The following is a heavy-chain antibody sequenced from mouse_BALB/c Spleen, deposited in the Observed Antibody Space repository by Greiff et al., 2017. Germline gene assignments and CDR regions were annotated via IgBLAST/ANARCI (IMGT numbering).Heavy chain of an antibody. D-gene: IGHD1-1*01. CDR2: IDPANGNT. CDR3: ARSPYGSSLYAMDY. J-gene: IGHJ4*01. CDR1: GFNIKDTY. V-gene: IGHV14-3*02. Sequence: EVKLMESGAELVKPGASVKLSCTASGFNIKDTYMHWVKQRPEQGLEWIGRIDPANGNTKYDPKFQGKATITADTSSNTAYLQLSSLTSEDTAVYYCARSPYGSSLYAMDYWGQGTSVTVSS.